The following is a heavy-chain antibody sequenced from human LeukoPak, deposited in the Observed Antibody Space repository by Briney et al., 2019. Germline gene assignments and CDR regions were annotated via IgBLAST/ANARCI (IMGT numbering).Heavy chain of an antibody. J-gene: IGHJ3*02. D-gene: IGHD3-22*01. CDR3: TREDDSSGYRPFDI. Sequence: ASVKVSCKASGYTFTGYYIHWVRQDPGQGLEWMGRINPNSGGTNYAQKFQGRVTMTRDTSISTAYMDLSSLRSDDTAVYYCTREDDSSGYRPFDIWGQGTMVTVSS. CDR1: GYTFTGYY. V-gene: IGHV1-2*06. CDR2: INPNSGGT.